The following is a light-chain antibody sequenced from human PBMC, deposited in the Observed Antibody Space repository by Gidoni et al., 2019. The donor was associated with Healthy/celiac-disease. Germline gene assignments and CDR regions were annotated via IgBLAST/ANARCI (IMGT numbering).Light chain of an antibody. CDR1: NIESKN. V-gene: IGLV3-9*01. CDR2: RDS. Sequence: SYTLTQPLSVSGALGQTARITCGGNNIESKNVHWYQQKPGQAPVLVIYRDSNRPSGIPERFSGSNSGNTATLTISRAQAGDEADYYCQVWDSSTAVVFGGGTKLTVL. CDR3: QVWDSSTAVV. J-gene: IGLJ2*01.